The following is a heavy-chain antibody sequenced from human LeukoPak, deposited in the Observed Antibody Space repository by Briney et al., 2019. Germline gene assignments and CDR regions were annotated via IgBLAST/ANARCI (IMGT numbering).Heavy chain of an antibody. CDR2: ISITSGST. J-gene: IGHJ4*02. Sequence: GGSLRLSCAASGFTFTDYAMSWVRQAPGKGLEWVSAISITSGSTYSADSVRGRFTISRDNSKNTLYLQMNSLRAGDTAIYYCAKGVQLQWFGDTYFDYWGRGTLVTVSS. CDR3: AKGVQLQWFGDTYFDY. V-gene: IGHV3-23*01. CDR1: GFTFTDYA. D-gene: IGHD3-10*01.